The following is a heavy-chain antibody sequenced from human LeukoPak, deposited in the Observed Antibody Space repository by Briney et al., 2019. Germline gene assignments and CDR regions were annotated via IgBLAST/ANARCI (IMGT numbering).Heavy chain of an antibody. CDR3: TSPSTGYSSGWATSTLDY. CDR1: GFTFSGSA. D-gene: IGHD6-19*01. Sequence: PGGSLKLSCAASGFTFSGSAMHWVRQASGKGLEGVGRIRSKANSYATAYAASVKGRFTISRDDSTTPASLQMTSLNTEDTAVYYCTSPSTGYSSGWATSTLDYWGQGTLVTVSS. V-gene: IGHV3-73*01. J-gene: IGHJ4*02. CDR2: IRSKANSYAT.